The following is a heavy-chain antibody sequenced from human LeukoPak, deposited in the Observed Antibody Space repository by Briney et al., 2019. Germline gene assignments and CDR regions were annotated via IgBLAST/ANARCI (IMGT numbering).Heavy chain of an antibody. J-gene: IGHJ4*02. CDR3: ARGTPTTRDFDS. D-gene: IGHD4-11*01. V-gene: IGHV3-21*06. CDR2: ITSSGTYI. Sequence: PGGSLRLSCAASGFDFNNYNMNWVRQAPGKGLEWVSSITSSGTYIYYADSVKGRFTISRDNAKNSLYLQMNSLRAEDTAVYYCARGTPTTRDFDSWGQGTLVTVSS. CDR1: GFDFNNYN.